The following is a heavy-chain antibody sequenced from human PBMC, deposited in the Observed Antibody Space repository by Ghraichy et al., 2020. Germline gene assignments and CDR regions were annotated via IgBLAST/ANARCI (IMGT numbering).Heavy chain of an antibody. CDR1: GGSISSYY. Sequence: SETLSLTCTVSGGSISSYYWSWIRQPPGKGLEWIGYIYYSGSTNYNPSLKSRVTISVDTSKNQFSLKLSSVTAADTAVYYCASVAGTDYYYYYMDVWGKGTTVTVSS. CDR3: ASVAGTDYYYYYMDV. J-gene: IGHJ6*03. D-gene: IGHD6-19*01. V-gene: IGHV4-59*08. CDR2: IYYSGST.